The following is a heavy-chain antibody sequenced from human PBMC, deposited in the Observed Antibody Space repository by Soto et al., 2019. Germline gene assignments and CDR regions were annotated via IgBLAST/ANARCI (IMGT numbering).Heavy chain of an antibody. D-gene: IGHD3-10*01. V-gene: IGHV3-48*03. CDR2: ISSSGLTT. CDR1: GSNFRLYE. CDR3: ARYGTRGDW. J-gene: IGHJ5*01. Sequence: PGGSLRLSCQASGSNFRLYEMHWVRKAPGKGLEWVSYISSSGLTTYYADFAEGRFTISRDNAKDSLYLHLNSLRVGDTAVYYCARYGTRGDWWGLGTQVTVS.